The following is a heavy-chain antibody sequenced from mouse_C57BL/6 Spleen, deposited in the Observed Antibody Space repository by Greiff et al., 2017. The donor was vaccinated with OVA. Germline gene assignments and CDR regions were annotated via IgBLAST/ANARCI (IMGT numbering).Heavy chain of an antibody. CDR1: GFSLTRYG. J-gene: IGHJ4*01. Sequence: VQLQQSGPGLVQPSQSLSITCTVSGFSLTRYGVHWVRQSPGMGLELLGVIWSGGSTDYNAAFIPRLSISKENTKSQVFFKMNGLKADDTAIYCGANNGVYYAMDYWGQGTSVTVSS. CDR3: ANNGVYYAMDY. V-gene: IGHV2-2*01. CDR2: IWSGGST.